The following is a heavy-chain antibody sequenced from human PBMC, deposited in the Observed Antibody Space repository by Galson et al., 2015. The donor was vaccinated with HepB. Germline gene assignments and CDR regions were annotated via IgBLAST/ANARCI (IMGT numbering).Heavy chain of an antibody. Sequence: SVKVSCKAFGYTFTSYGISWVRQAPGQGLEWMGWISAYNGNTNYAQKLQGRVTMTTDTSTSTAYMELRSLRSDDTAVYYCARFRFGELLRGDYFDYWGQGTLVTVSS. CDR3: ARFRFGELLRGDYFDY. CDR2: ISAYNGNT. V-gene: IGHV1-18*04. J-gene: IGHJ4*02. D-gene: IGHD3-10*01. CDR1: GYTFTSYG.